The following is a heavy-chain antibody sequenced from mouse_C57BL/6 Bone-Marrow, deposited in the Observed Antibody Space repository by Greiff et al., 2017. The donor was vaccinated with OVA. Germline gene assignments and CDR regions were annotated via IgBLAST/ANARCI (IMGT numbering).Heavy chain of an antibody. CDR2: INPGSGGT. CDR3: ARRSGGASWFAY. V-gene: IGHV1-54*01. CDR1: GYAFTNYL. Sequence: VQLQQSGAELVRPGTSVKVSCKASGYAFTNYLIEWVKQRPGQGLEWIGVINPGSGGTNYNEKFKGKATLTADKSSSTAYMQLSSLTSEDSAVYVWARRSGGASWFAYWGQGTLVTVSA. D-gene: IGHD4-1*01. J-gene: IGHJ3*01.